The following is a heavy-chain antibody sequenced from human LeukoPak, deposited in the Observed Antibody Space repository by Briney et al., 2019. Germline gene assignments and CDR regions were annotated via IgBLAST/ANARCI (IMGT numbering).Heavy chain of an antibody. Sequence: GRSLRLSCAASGFTFSSYGMHWVRQAPGKGLEWVAVIWYDGSNKYYADSVKGRFTISRDNSKNSLYLQMNSLRAEDTAVYYCARELIAAAGNNWLDPWGQGTLVTVSS. CDR3: ARELIAAAGNNWLDP. J-gene: IGHJ5*02. D-gene: IGHD6-13*01. CDR2: IWYDGSNK. CDR1: GFTFSSYG. V-gene: IGHV3-33*01.